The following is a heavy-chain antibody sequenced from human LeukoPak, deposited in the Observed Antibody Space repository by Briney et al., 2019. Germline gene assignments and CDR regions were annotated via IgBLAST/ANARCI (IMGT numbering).Heavy chain of an antibody. V-gene: IGHV3-30-3*01. CDR1: GFTFSSYA. CDR3: ARDRGDYSNYPVGPLDY. Sequence: GGSLRLSCAASGFTFSSYAMHWVHQAPGKGLEWVAVISYDGSNKYYADSVKGRFTISRGNSKNTLYLQMNSLRAEDTAVYYCARDRGDYSNYPVGPLDYWGQGTLVTVSS. D-gene: IGHD4-11*01. CDR2: ISYDGSNK. J-gene: IGHJ4*02.